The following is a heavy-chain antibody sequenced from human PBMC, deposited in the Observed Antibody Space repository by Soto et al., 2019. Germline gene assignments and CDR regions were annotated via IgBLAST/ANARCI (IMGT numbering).Heavy chain of an antibody. Sequence: LRLSCAASGFTVSSNYMSWVRQAPGKGLEWVSVIYSDGSTYYADSVKGRFTISRDNSKNMLYLQMNSLRAEDTAVYYCARDRSGSSGYYGMDVWGQGTTVTVSS. CDR3: ARDRSGSSGYYGMDV. CDR1: GFTVSSNY. CDR2: IYSDGST. J-gene: IGHJ6*02. V-gene: IGHV3-53*01. D-gene: IGHD3-10*01.